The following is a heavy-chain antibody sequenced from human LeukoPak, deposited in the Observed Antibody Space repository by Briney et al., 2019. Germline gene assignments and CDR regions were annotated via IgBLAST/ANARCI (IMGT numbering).Heavy chain of an antibody. V-gene: IGHV3-23*01. D-gene: IGHD3-10*01. CDR3: AKDRVMVRGVNYYFDY. J-gene: IGHJ4*02. Sequence: PSGGSLRLSCAASRFTFSSYAMSWLRQAPGKGLELVSAISGSGGSTYYADSVKGRFTISRDNSKNTLYLQMNSLRAEGTAVYYCAKDRVMVRGVNYYFDYWGQGTLVTVSS. CDR1: RFTFSSYA. CDR2: ISGSGGST.